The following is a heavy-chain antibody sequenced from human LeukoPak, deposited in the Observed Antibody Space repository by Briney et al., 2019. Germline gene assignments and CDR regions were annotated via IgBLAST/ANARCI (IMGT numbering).Heavy chain of an antibody. Sequence: SETLSLTCTVSGDSVNSASYYWSWIRQSPGKGLEWIGYIYYSGTTNYNPSLKSRLTISVDTSKNQFSLKLSSATAADTAVYYCARRGFCSGGTCLTFDLWGQGTLVTVSS. J-gene: IGHJ4*02. V-gene: IGHV4-61*01. CDR1: GDSVNSASYY. D-gene: IGHD2-15*01. CDR3: ARRGFCSGGTCLTFDL. CDR2: IYYSGTT.